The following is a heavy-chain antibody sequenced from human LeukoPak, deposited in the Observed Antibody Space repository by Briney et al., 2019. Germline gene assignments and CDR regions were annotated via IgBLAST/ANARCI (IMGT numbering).Heavy chain of an antibody. V-gene: IGHV3-23*01. CDR2: ISGSGGRT. Sequence: GGSLRLSCVASGFTFSSYAMSWVRQAPGKGLERVSSISGSGGRTHYADSVRGRFTISRDNSKNTLYLQMDSLRAEDTAVYYCATPPTVTRNYWGQGTLVTVSS. D-gene: IGHD4-17*01. CDR1: GFTFSSYA. J-gene: IGHJ4*02. CDR3: ATPPTVTRNY.